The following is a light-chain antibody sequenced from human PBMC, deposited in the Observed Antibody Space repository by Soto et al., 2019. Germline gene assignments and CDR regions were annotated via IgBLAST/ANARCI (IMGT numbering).Light chain of an antibody. CDR2: EVI. CDR1: SSDVGGYNF. CDR3: SSYGGSNNFV. V-gene: IGLV2-8*01. Sequence: QSALTQPPSASGSPGQSITISCTGTSSDVGGYNFVSWYQHFPGKAPKLIIYEVIKRPSGVPDRFSGSKSGNTASLTVSGLPADHEADYYCSSYGGSNNFVFGTGTKLTVL. J-gene: IGLJ1*01.